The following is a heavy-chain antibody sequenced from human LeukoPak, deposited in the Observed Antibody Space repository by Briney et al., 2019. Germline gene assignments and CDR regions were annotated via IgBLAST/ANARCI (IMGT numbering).Heavy chain of an antibody. CDR1: GFTLSSYA. V-gene: IGHV3-23*01. CDR3: AKEKXEAFDY. Sequence: GGSLRLSCAASGFTLSSYAMSWVRQAPAKGLEWVSAISGSGGSKYYAASVKGRFTISRDNSKNTLYLQMNSLRAEDTAVYYWAKEKXEAFDYWGQGTLVTVSS. CDR2: ISGSGGSK. J-gene: IGHJ4*02.